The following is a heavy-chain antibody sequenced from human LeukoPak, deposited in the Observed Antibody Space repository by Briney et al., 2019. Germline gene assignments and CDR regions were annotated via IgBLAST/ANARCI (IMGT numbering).Heavy chain of an antibody. CDR1: GGSICSYY. J-gene: IGHJ6*02. D-gene: IGHD3-10*01. V-gene: IGHV4-59*01. Sequence: SETLSLTCTVSGGSICSYYWSWIRQPPGKGLEWIGYIYYSGSTNYNPSLKSRVTISVDTSKNQFSLKLSSVTAADTAVYYCARDVFYGMDVWGQGTTVTVSS. CDR3: ARDVFYGMDV. CDR2: IYYSGST.